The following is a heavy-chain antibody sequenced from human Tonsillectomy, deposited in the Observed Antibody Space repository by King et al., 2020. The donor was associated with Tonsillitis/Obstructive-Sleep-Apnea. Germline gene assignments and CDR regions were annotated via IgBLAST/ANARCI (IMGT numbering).Heavy chain of an antibody. J-gene: IGHJ4*02. D-gene: IGHD3-22*01. CDR2: ISAYNGXT. CDR1: GYSFTSYG. CDR3: ARDSMSHYFDSSAYYTFAY. Sequence: QLVQSGAEVKKPGASVKVSCKASGYSFTSYGISWVRQAPGQGLEWMGWISAYNGXTNYAQKLQGRVTMTTDTSTSTAYMELRSLRSDDTAVYYCARDSMSHYFDSSAYYTFAYWGQGTLVTVSS. V-gene: IGHV1-18*01.